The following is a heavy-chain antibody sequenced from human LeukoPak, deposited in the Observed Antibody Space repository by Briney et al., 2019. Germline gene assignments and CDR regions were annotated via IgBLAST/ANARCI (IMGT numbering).Heavy chain of an antibody. CDR2: VNHSGNT. Sequence: SETLSLTCTVSGRPISIYFWIWIRQPPGKGLEWIGEVNHSGNTHYNPSLKSRVTISVDTSKNQFSLKLSSVTAADTAVYYCARGLRYCSSTSCYTGDYYYYMDVWGKGTTVTVSS. J-gene: IGHJ6*03. CDR3: ARGLRYCSSTSCYTGDYYYYMDV. V-gene: IGHV4-34*01. CDR1: GRPISIYF. D-gene: IGHD2-2*02.